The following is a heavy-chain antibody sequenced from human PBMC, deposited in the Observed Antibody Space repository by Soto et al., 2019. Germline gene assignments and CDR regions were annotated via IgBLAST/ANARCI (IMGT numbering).Heavy chain of an antibody. CDR1: GFTFSSYG. CDR2: ISYDGSNK. Sequence: GGSLRLSCAASGFTFSSYGMHWVRQAPGKGLEWVAVISYDGSNKYYADSVKGRFTISRDNSKNTLYLQMNSLRAEDTAVYYCAKDREVAYYYDSSGPFDYWGQGTLVTVS. D-gene: IGHD3-22*01. J-gene: IGHJ4*02. CDR3: AKDREVAYYYDSSGPFDY. V-gene: IGHV3-30*18.